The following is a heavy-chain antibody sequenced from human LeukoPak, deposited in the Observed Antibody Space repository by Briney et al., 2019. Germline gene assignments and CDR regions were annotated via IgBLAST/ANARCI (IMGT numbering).Heavy chain of an antibody. D-gene: IGHD5-12*01. CDR1: GYSFTNYW. Sequence: GESLKISCKGSGYSFTNYWIGWVRQMPGKGLEWMGIIYPGDSDTRYSPSFQGQVTISADKSISTAYLQWSSLKASDTAMYYCARDGGYSGYDGGGFDYWGQGTLVTVSS. V-gene: IGHV5-51*01. J-gene: IGHJ4*02. CDR2: IYPGDSDT. CDR3: ARDGGYSGYDGGGFDY.